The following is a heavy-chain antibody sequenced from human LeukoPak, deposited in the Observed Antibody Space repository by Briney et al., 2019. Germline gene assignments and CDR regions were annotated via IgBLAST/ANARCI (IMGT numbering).Heavy chain of an antibody. J-gene: IGHJ6*03. Sequence: ASVKVSCKASGYTFTRYYMYWVRQAPGQGLEWMGIIKPSGGSTSYAQKFQGRVTMTRDTSTSTVYMELSSLRSEDTAVYYCARGSGSNYYYYSMDVWGKGTTVTVSS. V-gene: IGHV1-46*01. D-gene: IGHD1-14*01. CDR3: ARGSGSNYYYYSMDV. CDR1: GYTFTRYY. CDR2: IKPSGGST.